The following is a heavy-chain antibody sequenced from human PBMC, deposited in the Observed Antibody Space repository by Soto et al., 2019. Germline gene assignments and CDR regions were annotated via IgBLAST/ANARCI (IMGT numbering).Heavy chain of an antibody. Sequence: ASVKVSCKVSGYTVTSYGISWVRQAPGQGLEWMGWISAYNGNTNYAQKLQGRVTMTTDTSTSTAYMELRSLRSDDTAVYYCARAGVLYYDSSGYYSDYFDYRGKRTLDTVSS. CDR1: GYTVTSYG. CDR2: ISAYNGNT. CDR3: ARAGVLYYDSSGYYSDYFDY. J-gene: IGHJ4*02. D-gene: IGHD3-22*01. V-gene: IGHV1-18*01.